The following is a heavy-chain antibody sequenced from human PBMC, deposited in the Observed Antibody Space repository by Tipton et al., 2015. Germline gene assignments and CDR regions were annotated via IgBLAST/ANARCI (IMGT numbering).Heavy chain of an antibody. D-gene: IGHD3-10*01. CDR2: VSNTGDDT. J-gene: IGHJ4*01. CDR3: AKNRLWFGEFVFDS. CDR1: GFTFDSYT. Sequence: SLRLSCAASGFTFDSYTMNWVRQAPGKGLEWVASVSNTGDDTKYADSVKGRFTVSRDNSENTLFLQMNSVRAEDTAIYFCAKNRLWFGEFVFDSWGQGTLVAVSS. V-gene: IGHV3-23*01.